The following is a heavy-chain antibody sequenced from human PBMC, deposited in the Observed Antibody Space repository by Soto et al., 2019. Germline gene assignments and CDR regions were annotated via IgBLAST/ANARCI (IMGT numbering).Heavy chain of an antibody. J-gene: IGHJ4*02. Sequence: GGSLILSCAASGFTFGSSWVHWVRQAPGMGLMWVSRINGDGTTIDYADSLEGRFTISRDNAKNTLYLQMNSLRVEDTAVYYCARAGYYRFDYWGQGTLVTVSS. CDR2: INGDGTTI. D-gene: IGHD1-26*01. V-gene: IGHV3-74*01. CDR1: GFTFGSSW. CDR3: ARAGYYRFDY.